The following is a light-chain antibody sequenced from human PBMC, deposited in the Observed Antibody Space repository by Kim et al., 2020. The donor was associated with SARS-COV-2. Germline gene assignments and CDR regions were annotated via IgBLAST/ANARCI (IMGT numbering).Light chain of an antibody. J-gene: IGKJ2*01. CDR1: QGISTW. CDR2: KAS. V-gene: IGKV1-5*03. Sequence: SASLGDRVTIPFRASQGISTWLAWYQQKPGKAPKLLIYKASTLESGVPSRFSGGGSGTEFTLTITSLQPDDFATYYCQQYNSYPYTFGQGTKLEI. CDR3: QQYNSYPYT.